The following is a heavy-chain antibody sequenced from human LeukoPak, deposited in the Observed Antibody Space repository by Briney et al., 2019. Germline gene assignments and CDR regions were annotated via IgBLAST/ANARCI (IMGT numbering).Heavy chain of an antibody. CDR2: ISGSGGT. V-gene: IGHV3-23*01. D-gene: IGHD6-6*01. J-gene: IGHJ5*02. Sequence: PGGSLRLSCAASGFIFSSYAMSWVRQAPGKGLEWVSAISGSGGTFYADSVRGRFTISRDNSKKTLYLQMNSLRAEDTAVYYCAKHIAARQYNWFDPWGQGTLVTVSS. CDR1: GFIFSSYA. CDR3: AKHIAARQYNWFDP.